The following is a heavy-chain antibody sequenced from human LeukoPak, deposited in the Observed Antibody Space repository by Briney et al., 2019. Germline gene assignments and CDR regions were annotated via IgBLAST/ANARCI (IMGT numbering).Heavy chain of an antibody. Sequence: SETLSLTCTVSGGSISSYYWSWMRQPPGKGLEWIGYIYYSGSTNYNPSLKSRVTISVDTSKNQFSLKLSSVTAADTAVYYCARDGSAGRDAFDIRGQGTLGTVSS. CDR2: IYYSGST. CDR3: ARDGSAGRDAFDI. J-gene: IGHJ3*02. V-gene: IGHV4-59*01. CDR1: GGSISSYY. D-gene: IGHD6-13*01.